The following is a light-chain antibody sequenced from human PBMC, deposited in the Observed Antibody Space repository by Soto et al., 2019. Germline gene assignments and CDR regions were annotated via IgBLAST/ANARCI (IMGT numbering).Light chain of an antibody. V-gene: IGKV2-30*01. CDR1: QSLVYSDGHTY. Sequence: AVMTQSPLSLPVTLGQPASISCRSSQSLVYSDGHTYLNWFQQRPGQSPRRLIYKISNRDSGVPDRFSGSGSGTDFTLKISRVEAEDVGVYYCMQGTHWPLTFGQGTRLEI. CDR3: MQGTHWPLT. CDR2: KIS. J-gene: IGKJ5*01.